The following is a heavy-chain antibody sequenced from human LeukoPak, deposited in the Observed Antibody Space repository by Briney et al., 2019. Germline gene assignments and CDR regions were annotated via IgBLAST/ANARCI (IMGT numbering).Heavy chain of an antibody. CDR2: IISDGSSV. V-gene: IGHV3-74*01. CDR3: AKLAYSSWPYYFDY. CDR1: GFTFSDYW. J-gene: IGHJ4*02. Sequence: GGSLRLSCTASGFTFSDYWMHWVRQAPGKGPVWVSRIISDGSSVSYVDSVKGRFTMSRDNAKNTLYLQMNSLRAEDTAVYYCAKLAYSSWPYYFDYWGQGTLVTVSS. D-gene: IGHD6-13*01.